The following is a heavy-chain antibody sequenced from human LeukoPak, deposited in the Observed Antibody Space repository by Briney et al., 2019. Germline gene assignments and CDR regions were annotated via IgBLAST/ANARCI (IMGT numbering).Heavy chain of an antibody. CDR3: AKDLTISSLGYFDL. CDR2: TRPRGFST. CDR1: GFTLSNYA. J-gene: IGHJ2*01. Sequence: GGSLRLSCAGSGFTLSNYAMSWVRQAPGRGLEWVSATRPRGFSTYYADSVKGRFTISRDNSENTLYLQMNSLRAEDTAVYYCAKDLTISSLGYFDLWGRGTLVTVSS. D-gene: IGHD3-9*01. V-gene: IGHV3-23*01.